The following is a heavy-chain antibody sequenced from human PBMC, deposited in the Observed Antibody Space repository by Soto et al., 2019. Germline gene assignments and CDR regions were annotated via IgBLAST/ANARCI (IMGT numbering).Heavy chain of an antibody. D-gene: IGHD5-18*01. Sequence: SETLSLTCTVSGDSITDGDYYWSWIRQPPGKDLEWIAYIYYNGIIHYNPSLKSRVTISLDPSKNQFSLTMTSVTDADTAVYSCARGIQEGFDTWGQGTLVTVYS. V-gene: IGHV4-30-4*01. CDR2: IYYNGII. CDR1: GDSITDGDYY. CDR3: ARGIQEGFDT. J-gene: IGHJ5*02.